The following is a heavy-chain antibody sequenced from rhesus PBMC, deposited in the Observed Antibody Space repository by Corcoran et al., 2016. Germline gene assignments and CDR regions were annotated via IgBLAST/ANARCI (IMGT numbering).Heavy chain of an antibody. CDR3: ARNSYSNQVYYFDY. V-gene: IGHV4S7*01. CDR2: IYGSSGNP. J-gene: IGHJ4*01. Sequence: QVQLQESGPGLVKPSETLSLTCAVSGGSISSGYGWSWIRQPPGKGLEWIGYIYGSSGNPYYNPARKSRVTISKDTSKNQVAMKLSSVTAADTAVYYCARNSYSNQVYYFDYWGQGVLVTVSS. D-gene: IGHD4-23*01. CDR1: GGSISSGYG.